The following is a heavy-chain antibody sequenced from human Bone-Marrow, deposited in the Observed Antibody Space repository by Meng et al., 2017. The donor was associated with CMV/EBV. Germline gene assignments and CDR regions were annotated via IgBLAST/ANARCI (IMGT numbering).Heavy chain of an antibody. D-gene: IGHD2-2*01. CDR3: AREVAFVVVPAAISWCWFDP. Sequence: ASMKVSCKPSGYTFARYLIDWVRQAPGPGLEWMGWISAYNGNTNYAQKPQGRVTMPTDTSTCTAYMERRSLRPDDTAVYYWAREVAFVVVPAAISWCWFDPWGQGTLVTVSS. J-gene: IGHJ5*02. V-gene: IGHV1-18*04. CDR2: ISAYNGNT. CDR1: GYTFARYL.